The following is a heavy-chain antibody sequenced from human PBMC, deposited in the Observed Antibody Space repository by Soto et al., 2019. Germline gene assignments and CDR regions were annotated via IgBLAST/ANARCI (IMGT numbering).Heavy chain of an antibody. D-gene: IGHD3-10*01. V-gene: IGHV4-31*01. J-gene: IGHJ4*02. Sequence: QVQLQESGPGLVKPSQTLSLTCTVSGGSISSGGYYWSWIRQHPGKGLEWIGYISYSGSTYYNPSLQSPLSNIVDKSKNPFPPKLRSVDAADTAVYYCARGVTMVRGVIHTPYFDYWGQGTLVTVSS. CDR1: GGSISSGGYY. CDR2: ISYSGST. CDR3: ARGVTMVRGVIHTPYFDY.